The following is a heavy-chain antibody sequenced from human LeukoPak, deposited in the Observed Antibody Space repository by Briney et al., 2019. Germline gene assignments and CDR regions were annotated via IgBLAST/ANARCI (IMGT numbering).Heavy chain of an antibody. J-gene: IGHJ4*02. V-gene: IGHV3-7*01. CDR1: GFIFSNYW. CDR2: IKEDGSDK. D-gene: IGHD5-18*01. Sequence: GGSLRLSCEASGFIFSNYWMAWVRQAPGKGLEWVANIKEDGSDKNYVESMKGRYTISRDNAQNSLYLQMNRLGVEDTAVYYSARDAGYGYDRFDYWGQGTQVTVSS. CDR3: ARDAGYGYDRFDY.